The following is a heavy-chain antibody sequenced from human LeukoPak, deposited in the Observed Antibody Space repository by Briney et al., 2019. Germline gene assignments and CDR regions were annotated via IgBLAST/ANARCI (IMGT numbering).Heavy chain of an antibody. J-gene: IGHJ6*02. CDR1: GFTFSSYA. Sequence: GGSLRLSCAASGFTFSSYAMSWVRQVPGKGLEWVSAISGSGGSTYYADSVKGRFTISRDNSKNTLYLQMNSLRAEDTAVYYCAKAIYSDRYYYGMDVWGQGTTVTVSS. D-gene: IGHD2-15*01. CDR3: AKAIYSDRYYYGMDV. V-gene: IGHV3-23*01. CDR2: ISGSGGST.